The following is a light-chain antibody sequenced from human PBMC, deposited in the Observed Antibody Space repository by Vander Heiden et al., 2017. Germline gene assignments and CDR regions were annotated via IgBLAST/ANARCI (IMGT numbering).Light chain of an antibody. CDR1: QSVLHSNRYNY. Sequence: DIGVTQSPLTLPVTPGERASISCRSTQSVLHSNRYNYLDWYVQKPGQSPQLLIYLGSIRASGVPDRFSVSGSGTEFTLTISSVEAEDVGVYYCMQVLRTPITFGHGTRVDI. J-gene: IGKJ3*01. CDR2: LGS. V-gene: IGKV2-28*01. CDR3: MQVLRTPIT.